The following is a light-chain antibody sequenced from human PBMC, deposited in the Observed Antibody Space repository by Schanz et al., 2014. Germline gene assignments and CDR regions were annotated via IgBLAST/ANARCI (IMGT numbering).Light chain of an antibody. CDR2: GAS. CDR1: QSVASSS. V-gene: IGKV3-20*01. J-gene: IGKJ1*01. CDR3: QQYGDSPWT. Sequence: EIVLTQSPGTLSLSPGERATLSCRASQSVASSSLAWFQQKPGQAPRVLIHGASSRATGIPDRFSGSGSGTDFTLTISRLEPEDFAVYYCQQYGDSPWTFGQGTKVEMK.